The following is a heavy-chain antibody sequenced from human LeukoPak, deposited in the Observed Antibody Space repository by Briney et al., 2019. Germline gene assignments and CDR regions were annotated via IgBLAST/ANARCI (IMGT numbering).Heavy chain of an antibody. V-gene: IGHV5-51*01. CDR1: GYSFTSYW. J-gene: IGHJ3*02. Sequence: GESLKISCKGSGYSFTSYWIGWVRQMPGKGLEWMGIIYPGDSDTRYSPSFQGQATISADKSISTAYLQWSSLKASDTAMYYCARPAGAGYCSSTSCYPNAFDIWGQGTMVTVSS. D-gene: IGHD2-2*01. CDR3: ARPAGAGYCSSTSCYPNAFDI. CDR2: IYPGDSDT.